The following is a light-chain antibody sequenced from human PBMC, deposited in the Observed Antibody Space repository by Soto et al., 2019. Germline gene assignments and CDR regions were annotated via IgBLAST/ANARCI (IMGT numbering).Light chain of an antibody. CDR1: QSISSY. CDR2: GAS. J-gene: IGKJ5*01. CDR3: QHYGHSRNT. V-gene: IGKV3-20*01. Sequence: EIVLTQSPATLSLSPGERATLSCRASQSISSYLAWYQQKPGQAPRLLIYGASSRATGIPDRFSGSGSGTDFTLTISRLEPEDFAVYYCQHYGHSRNTFGQGTRLEIK.